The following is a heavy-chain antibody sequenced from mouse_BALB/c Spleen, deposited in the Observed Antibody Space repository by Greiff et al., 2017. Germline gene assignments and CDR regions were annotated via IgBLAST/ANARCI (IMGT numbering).Heavy chain of an antibody. CDR3: AREVYDYDGPFDY. CDR2: ISYDGSN. Sequence: EVKLQESGPGLVKPSQSLSLTCSVTGYSITSGYYWNWIRQFPGNKLEWMGYISYDGSNNYNPSLKNRISITRDTSKNQFFLKLNSVTSEDTATYYCAREVYDYDGPFDYWGQGTTLTVSS. D-gene: IGHD2-4*01. J-gene: IGHJ2*01. CDR1: GYSITSGYY. V-gene: IGHV3-6*02.